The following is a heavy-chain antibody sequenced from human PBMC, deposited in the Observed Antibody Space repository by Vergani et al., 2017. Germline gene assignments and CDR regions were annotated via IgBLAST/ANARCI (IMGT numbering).Heavy chain of an antibody. CDR1: GFAFSNAW. D-gene: IGHD2-2*01. Sequence: EVQLVESGGALVKPGGSRRLSCAVSGFAFSNAWMTWVRQVPGKGLEWVGRIKRESDGGTAQYAAPVKGRFTVSRDDSKNTLYLQMNSLKMEDTAVYYCTTDFGGTCDTTRCDSRFDYWGQGTLVTVSS. CDR2: IKRESDGGTA. V-gene: IGHV3-15*02. CDR3: TTDFGGTCDTTRCDSRFDY. J-gene: IGHJ4*02.